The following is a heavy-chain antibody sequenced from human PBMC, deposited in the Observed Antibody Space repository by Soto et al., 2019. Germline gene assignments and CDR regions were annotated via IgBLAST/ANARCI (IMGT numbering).Heavy chain of an antibody. J-gene: IGHJ4*02. CDR2: IYYSGST. Sequence: QVQLQESGPGLVKPSETLSLTCTVSGGSISSYFWSWIRQPPGEGLEWIGYIYYSGSTSYNPSLKSRVTNAVDRSKNQFYLRLNSVTAADTAVYYCARDRAAAAPDYWGQGTLVTVSS. CDR3: ARDRAAAAPDY. D-gene: IGHD6-13*01. V-gene: IGHV4-59*01. CDR1: GGSISSYF.